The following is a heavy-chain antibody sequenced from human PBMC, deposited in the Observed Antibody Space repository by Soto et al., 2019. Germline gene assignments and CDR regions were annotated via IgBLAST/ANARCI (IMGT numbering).Heavy chain of an antibody. J-gene: IGHJ3*02. Sequence: QVQLQESGPGLVKPSQTLSLTCTVSGGSISSGGYYWSWIRQHPGKGLEWIGYIYYSESTYYNPSLKSRVTISVDTSKNQFSLKLSSVTAADTAVYYCARVAVVTPYRAFDIWGQGTMVTVSS. CDR3: ARVAVVTPYRAFDI. D-gene: IGHD2-21*02. CDR1: GGSISSGGYY. CDR2: IYYSEST. V-gene: IGHV4-31*03.